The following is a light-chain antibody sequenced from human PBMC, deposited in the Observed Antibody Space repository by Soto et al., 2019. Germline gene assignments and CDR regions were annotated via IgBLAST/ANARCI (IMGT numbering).Light chain of an antibody. CDR3: QQYGNSPIT. J-gene: IGKJ5*01. CDR2: GAS. Sequence: EIVLTQSPGTLSLSPGERATLSCRASQSVSKNFLAWYQQKPGQAPRLLISGASNRATGIPDRFSGSGSGTDFSLTIDRLEPEDLAVYFCQQYGNSPITFGQGTRLEIK. CDR1: QSVSKNF. V-gene: IGKV3-20*01.